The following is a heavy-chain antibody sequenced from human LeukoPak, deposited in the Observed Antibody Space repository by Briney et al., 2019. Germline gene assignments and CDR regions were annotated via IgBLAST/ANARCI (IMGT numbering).Heavy chain of an antibody. V-gene: IGHV1-2*06. Sequence: ASAKVSCKASGYTFTGYYMHWVRQAPGQGLEWMGRINPNSGGTNYAQKFQGRVTMTRDTSISTAYMELSRLRSDDTAVYYCARNYRTYYYDSSGYYLGYWGQGTLVTVSS. CDR2: INPNSGGT. CDR3: ARNYRTYYYDSSGYYLGY. CDR1: GYTFTGYY. D-gene: IGHD3-22*01. J-gene: IGHJ4*02.